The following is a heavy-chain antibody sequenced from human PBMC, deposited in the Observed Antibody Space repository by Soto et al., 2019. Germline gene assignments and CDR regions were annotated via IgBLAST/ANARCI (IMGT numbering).Heavy chain of an antibody. Sequence: QVQLVESGGGVVQPGRSLRLSCAASGFTFSNYGIHWVRQAPGKGLEWVTVISYDGSNKYYADSVRGRFTISRDNSKNTLYPQMDSLRAEDTAVYYCAKHVVPHTNAFDIWGQGTMVTVSS. D-gene: IGHD2-15*01. CDR1: GFTFSNYG. CDR3: AKHVVPHTNAFDI. V-gene: IGHV3-30*18. J-gene: IGHJ3*02. CDR2: ISYDGSNK.